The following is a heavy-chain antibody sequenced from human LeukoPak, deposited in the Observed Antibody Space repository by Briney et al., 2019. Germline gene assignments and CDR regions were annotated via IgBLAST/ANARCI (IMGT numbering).Heavy chain of an antibody. CDR1: GGSISSGRYY. CDR3: ARDPTTHYDILTGYPAWAFDI. J-gene: IGHJ3*02. CDR2: MYTSGST. D-gene: IGHD3-9*01. Sequence: PSETLSLTCTVSGGSISSGRYYWTWIRQPAGKGLEWIGRMYTSGSTNYNPSLKSRVTMSVDTSKNQFSLKLSSVTAADTAVYYCARDPTTHYDILTGYPAWAFDIWGQGTMVTVSS. V-gene: IGHV4-61*02.